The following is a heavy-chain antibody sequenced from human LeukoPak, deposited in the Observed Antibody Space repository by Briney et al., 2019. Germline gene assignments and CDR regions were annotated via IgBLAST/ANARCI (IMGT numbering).Heavy chain of an antibody. CDR1: GFGFSSYA. V-gene: IGHV3-30-3*01. CDR2: ISYDGSNK. J-gene: IGHJ4*02. CDR3: ARELVVVTTISGHY. D-gene: IGHD2-21*02. Sequence: GGSLRLSCAASGFGFSSYAMHWVRQAPGKGLEWVALISYDGSNKYYADSVKGRFTISRDNSKNKLYLQMNSLRAGDTAVYYCARELVVVTTISGHYWGQGTLVTVSS.